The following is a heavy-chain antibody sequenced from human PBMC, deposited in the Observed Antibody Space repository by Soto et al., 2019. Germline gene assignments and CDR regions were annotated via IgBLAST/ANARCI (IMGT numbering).Heavy chain of an antibody. CDR3: AETRIRYFDWLFLDAFDI. D-gene: IGHD3-9*01. Sequence: SVKVSCKASVGTFSSYAISWVRQAPGQGLEWMGGIIPIFGTANYAQKFQGRVTITADESTSTAYMELSSLRSEDTAVYYCAETRIRYFDWLFLDAFDIWGQGTMVTVSS. CDR2: IIPIFGTA. V-gene: IGHV1-69*13. J-gene: IGHJ3*02. CDR1: VGTFSSYA.